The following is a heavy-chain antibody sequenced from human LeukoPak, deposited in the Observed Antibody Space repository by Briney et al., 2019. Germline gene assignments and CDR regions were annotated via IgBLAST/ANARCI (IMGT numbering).Heavy chain of an antibody. CDR2: ISGSGDNT. CDR1: GFTFSNYA. Sequence: GGSLRLSCAASGFTFSNYAMSWVRRAPGKGLEWVSGISGSGDNTYYADSVKGRFTISRDNSKNTLYVQVNSLGTEDTAAYYCAKGSYYDSSGSFYFDYWGQGTLVTVSS. J-gene: IGHJ4*02. CDR3: AKGSYYDSSGSFYFDY. D-gene: IGHD3-22*01. V-gene: IGHV3-23*01.